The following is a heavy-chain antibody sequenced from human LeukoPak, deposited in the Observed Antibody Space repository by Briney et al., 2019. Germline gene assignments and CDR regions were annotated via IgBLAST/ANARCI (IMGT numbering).Heavy chain of an antibody. V-gene: IGHV4-61*01. D-gene: IGHD1-26*01. Sequence: SETLSLTCTVSGGSVNSGSYYWNWIRQPPGKGLEWIGYIYYSGSTNYNPSLKSRVTISVDTSKNQFSLKLSSVTAADTAVFYCARAAYSGSYHSDYWGQGTLVTVSS. CDR1: GGSVNSGSYY. J-gene: IGHJ4*02. CDR2: IYYSGST. CDR3: ARAAYSGSYHSDY.